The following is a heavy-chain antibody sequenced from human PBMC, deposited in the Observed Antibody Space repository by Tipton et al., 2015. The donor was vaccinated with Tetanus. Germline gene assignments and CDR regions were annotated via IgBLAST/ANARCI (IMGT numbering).Heavy chain of an antibody. V-gene: IGHV4-31*03. J-gene: IGHJ4*02. CDR2: IYFSGST. D-gene: IGHD6-6*01. CDR3: ARDQAGGARGWNYLDS. Sequence: TLSLTCTVSGGSLSRGGYYWTWIRQHPGKGLEWIGDIYFSGSTYYNPSLKSRVTISVDTSKNQFSLRLNSVTAADTAVYYCARDQAGGARGWNYLDSWGQGTLVTVSS. CDR1: GGSLSRGGYY.